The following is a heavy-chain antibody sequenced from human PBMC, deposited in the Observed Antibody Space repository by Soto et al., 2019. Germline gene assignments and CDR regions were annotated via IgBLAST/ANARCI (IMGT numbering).Heavy chain of an antibody. CDR2: INPNSGVT. D-gene: IGHD5-12*01. J-gene: IGHJ4*01. V-gene: IGHV1-2*02. Sequence: ASVKVSCKASGYAFTGYYMHWVRQAPGQGREWMGWINPNSGVTGYAQKFQGRVTMTRDTSISSAYMELSRLRSDDTATYYCAGGNSGXDDEFEYWG. CDR3: AGGNSGXDDEFEY. CDR1: GYAFTGYY.